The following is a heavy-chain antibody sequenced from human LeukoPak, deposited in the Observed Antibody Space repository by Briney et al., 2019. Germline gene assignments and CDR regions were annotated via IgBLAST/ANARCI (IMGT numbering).Heavy chain of an antibody. V-gene: IGHV3-13*01. D-gene: IGHD6-13*01. CDR1: GFTFSSYD. CDR2: IEIAGDT. J-gene: IGHJ3*02. CDR3: ARWRAAADALDI. Sequence: GGSLRLSCAASGFTFSSYDMHWVRQATGKGLEWVSAIEIAGDTSYTDSVKGRFTISRENAKNSLYLQMNSLRAGDTAVYYCARWRAAADALDIWGQGTMVTVSS.